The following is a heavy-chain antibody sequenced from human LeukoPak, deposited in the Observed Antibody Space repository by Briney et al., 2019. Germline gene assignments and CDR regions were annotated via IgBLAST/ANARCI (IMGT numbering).Heavy chain of an antibody. J-gene: IGHJ4*02. Sequence: GGSLRLSCAASGFTFSSYAMSWVRQAPGKGLEWVSAISGSGGSTYYADSVKGRFTISRDNSKNTLYLQMNSLRAEDTAVYYCAKYIVVVVAATVDYWGQGTPVTVSS. V-gene: IGHV3-23*01. CDR3: AKYIVVVVAATVDY. D-gene: IGHD2-15*01. CDR2: ISGSGGST. CDR1: GFTFSSYA.